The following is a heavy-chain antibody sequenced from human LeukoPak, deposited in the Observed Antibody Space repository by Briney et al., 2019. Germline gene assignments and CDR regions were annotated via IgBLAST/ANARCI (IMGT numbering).Heavy chain of an antibody. CDR3: ARSGYCSSTSCYLAYYYGMDV. J-gene: IGHJ6*04. CDR2: IYHSGST. Sequence: SGTLSLTCAVSGGSISSSNWWSWVRQPPGKGLEWIGEIYHSGSTNYNPSLKSRVTISVGKSKNQFSLKLSSVTAADTAVYYCARSGYCSSTSCYLAYYYGMDVWGKGTTVTVSS. CDR1: GGSISSSNW. V-gene: IGHV4-4*02. D-gene: IGHD2-2*01.